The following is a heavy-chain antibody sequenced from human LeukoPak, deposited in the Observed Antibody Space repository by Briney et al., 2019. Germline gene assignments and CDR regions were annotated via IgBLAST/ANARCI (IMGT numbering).Heavy chain of an antibody. Sequence: SETLSLTCTVSGGSISSYSWSWIRQPAGKGLEWIGRIFASGSTKYNPSLKSRVTMSVETSKNQFSLKLSSVTAADTAVYYCASGETRGYSSGWYHYYWGQGTLVTVSS. D-gene: IGHD6-19*01. CDR2: IFASGST. J-gene: IGHJ4*02. V-gene: IGHV4-4*07. CDR3: ASGETRGYSSGWYHYY. CDR1: GGSISSYS.